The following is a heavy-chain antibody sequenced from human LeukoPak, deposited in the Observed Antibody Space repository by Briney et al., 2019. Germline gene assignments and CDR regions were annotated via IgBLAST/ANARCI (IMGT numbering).Heavy chain of an antibody. D-gene: IGHD4-17*01. CDR3: ARSGTVTTVVYDY. CDR1: GYTFTSYG. J-gene: IGHJ4*02. CDR2: ISAYNGNT. V-gene: IGHV1-18*01. Sequence: ASVKVSCKASGYTFTSYGISWVRRAPGQGLEWMGWISAYNGNTNYAQKLQGRVTMTPETSPSTAYMELRSLRSDDTAVYYCARSGTVTTVVYDYWGQGTLVTVSS.